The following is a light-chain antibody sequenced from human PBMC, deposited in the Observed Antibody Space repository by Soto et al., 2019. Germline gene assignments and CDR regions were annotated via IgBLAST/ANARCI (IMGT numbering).Light chain of an antibody. J-gene: IGLJ2*01. Sequence: QSALTQPASVSASPGQSITISCIGSYSDVGGYKHVAWYQQYPGKAPKLIIYEVTNRPSGVSSRFSGSNSGNTASLIISGLQAEDEAEYYCSSYTSSSAPHVVFGGGTKVTVL. CDR2: EVT. V-gene: IGLV2-14*01. CDR3: SSYTSSSAPHVV. CDR1: YSDVGGYKH.